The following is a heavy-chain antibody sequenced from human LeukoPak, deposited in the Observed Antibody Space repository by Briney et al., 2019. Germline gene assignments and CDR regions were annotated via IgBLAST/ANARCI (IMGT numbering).Heavy chain of an antibody. V-gene: IGHV4-34*01. CDR2: INHSGST. Sequence: PSETLSLTCAVYGGSFSGYYWNWIRQPPGKGLEWIGEINHSGSTNYNPSLKSRVTISVDTSKNQFSLKLSSVTAADTAVYYCARDGGPLGMDVWGQGTTVTVSS. CDR1: GGSFSGYY. J-gene: IGHJ6*02. CDR3: ARDGGPLGMDV. D-gene: IGHD2-15*01.